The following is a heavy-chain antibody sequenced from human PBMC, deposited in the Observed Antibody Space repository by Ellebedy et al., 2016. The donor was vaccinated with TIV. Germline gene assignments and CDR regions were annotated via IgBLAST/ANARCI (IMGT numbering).Heavy chain of an antibody. Sequence: PGGSLRLSCAVSGFSFSSCWMSWVRQAPGKGLEWVANIKEDGSARYYVDSVKGRFTISRDNAKNSLYLQMDSLRAEDTAVYYCAKDRGWLQHDYWGQGTLVTVSS. D-gene: IGHD5-24*01. V-gene: IGHV3-7*03. CDR1: GFSFSSCW. CDR2: IKEDGSAR. CDR3: AKDRGWLQHDY. J-gene: IGHJ4*02.